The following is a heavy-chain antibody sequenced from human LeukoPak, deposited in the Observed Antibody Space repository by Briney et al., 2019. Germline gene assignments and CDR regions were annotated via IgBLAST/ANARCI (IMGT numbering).Heavy chain of an antibody. J-gene: IGHJ5*02. CDR3: ARAGTAGRMNWFDP. Sequence: SETLSLTCTVSGDSLSYYYWSWIRQPPGKGLEWIADIYERGSSNYNPSLKSRVTISVDTSQNQFSLKMNSVTAGDTDVFYCARAGTAGRMNWFDPWGQGTLVIVSS. CDR1: GDSLSYYY. CDR2: IYERGSS. D-gene: IGHD3-10*01. V-gene: IGHV4-59*01.